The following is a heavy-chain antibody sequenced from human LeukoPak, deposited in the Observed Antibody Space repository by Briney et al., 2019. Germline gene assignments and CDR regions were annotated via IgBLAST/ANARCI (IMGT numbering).Heavy chain of an antibody. Sequence: GGSLRLSCAASGFTFSDYYMSWIRQAPGRGLEWVSYISNSGSTKYYADSVKGRFTISRDNAKNSLYLQMNSLRAEDTAVYYCATERNWVFDYWGQGTLVTVSS. CDR1: GFTFSDYY. CDR3: ATERNWVFDY. D-gene: IGHD7-27*01. V-gene: IGHV3-11*01. J-gene: IGHJ4*02. CDR2: ISNSGSTK.